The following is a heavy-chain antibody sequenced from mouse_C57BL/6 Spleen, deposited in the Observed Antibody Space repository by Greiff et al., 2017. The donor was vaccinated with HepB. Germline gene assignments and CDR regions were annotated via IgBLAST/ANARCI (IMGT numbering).Heavy chain of an antibody. V-gene: IGHV1-50*01. J-gene: IGHJ1*03. CDR2: IDPSDSYT. Sequence: QVQLQQSGAELVKPGASVKLSCKASGYTFTSYWMQWVKQRPGQGLEWIGEIDPSDSYTNYNQKFKGKATLTVDTSSSTAYMQLSSLTSEDSAVYYCERRYGSPYYWYFDGWGTGTTVTVSS. D-gene: IGHD1-1*01. CDR3: ERRYGSPYYWYFDG. CDR1: GYTFTSYW.